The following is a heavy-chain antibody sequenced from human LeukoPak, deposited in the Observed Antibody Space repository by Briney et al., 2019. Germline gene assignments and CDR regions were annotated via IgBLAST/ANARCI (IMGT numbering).Heavy chain of an antibody. V-gene: IGHV1-69*05. CDR2: IIPIFGTA. Sequence: SVKVSCKASGGTFSSYAISWVRQAPGQGLEWMGGIIPIFGTANYAQKFQGRVTITTDESTSTAYMELSSPRSEDTAVYYCAILGLEPPNYYFDYWGQGTLVTVSS. CDR3: AILGLEPPNYYFDY. D-gene: IGHD1-1*01. J-gene: IGHJ4*02. CDR1: GGTFSSYA.